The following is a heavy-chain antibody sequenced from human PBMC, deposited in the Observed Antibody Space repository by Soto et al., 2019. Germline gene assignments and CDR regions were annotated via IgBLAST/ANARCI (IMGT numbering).Heavy chain of an antibody. J-gene: IGHJ4*02. CDR3: ARERDYYGSGSPIDY. CDR1: GGTFSSYT. Sequence: QVQLVQSGAEVKKPGSSVKVSCKASGGTFSSYTISWVRQAPGQGLEWMGRIIPILGIANYAQKLQGRVTITADKSTSTAYMELSSLRSEDTAVYYCARERDYYGSGSPIDYWGQGTLVTVSS. D-gene: IGHD3-10*01. CDR2: IIPILGIA. V-gene: IGHV1-69*08.